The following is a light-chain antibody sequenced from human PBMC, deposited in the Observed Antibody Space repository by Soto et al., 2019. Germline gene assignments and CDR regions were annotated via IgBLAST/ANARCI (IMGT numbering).Light chain of an antibody. Sequence: EIVLTQSPGTLSLSPGERATLSCRASHSFSSSYLAWYQQRPGQPPRLLIYDASTRATGIPPRFSGGGSGTDFTLTISSLEPEDFAVYYCQQRSNWTLTFGGGTKVDIK. V-gene: IGKV3D-20*02. CDR2: DAS. J-gene: IGKJ4*01. CDR3: QQRSNWTLT. CDR1: HSFSSSY.